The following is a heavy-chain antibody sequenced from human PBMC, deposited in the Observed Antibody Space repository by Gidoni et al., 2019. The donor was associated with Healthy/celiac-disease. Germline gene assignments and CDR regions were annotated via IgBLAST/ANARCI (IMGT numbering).Heavy chain of an antibody. CDR3: APSSHYYDSSGVPRWFDP. V-gene: IGHV3-23*01. CDR1: GFTFSRYA. J-gene: IGHJ5*02. Sequence: EVQLLESGGGLVQPGGSLSLSCSASGFTFSRYALSWVRQAPGKGLEWVSAISGSGGSTYYADSVKGRFTISRDKSKNTLYLQMNSLRAEDTAVYYCAPSSHYYDSSGVPRWFDPWGQGTLVTVSS. CDR2: ISGSGGST. D-gene: IGHD3-22*01.